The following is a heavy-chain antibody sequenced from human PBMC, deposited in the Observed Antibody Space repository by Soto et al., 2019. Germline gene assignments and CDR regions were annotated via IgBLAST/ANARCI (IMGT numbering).Heavy chain of an antibody. CDR2: TGTRRKYT. CDR3: VRDSDWEFDI. D-gene: IGHD3-9*01. V-gene: IGHV3-48*02. Sequence: QPGGSXRLSCASSGYALRGYSINWVRQAPGKGLEWVSYTGTRRKYTFYADSVRGRFTISRDDARNSVYLQLNCLRDEDKAVCYCVRDSDWEFDIWGQGTMVTVSS. CDR1: GYALRGYS. J-gene: IGHJ3*02.